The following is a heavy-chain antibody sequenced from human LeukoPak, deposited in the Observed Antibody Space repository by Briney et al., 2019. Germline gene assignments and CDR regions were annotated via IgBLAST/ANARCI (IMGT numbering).Heavy chain of an antibody. CDR1: GGSISSYY. Sequence: SETLSLTCTVSGGSISSYYWSWIRQPPGKGLEWIGYIYYSGSTNYNPSLKSPVTLSVDTSKNQFSLKLSSVTAADTAMYYCARYTGTSSYYFDYWGQGTLVTVSS. D-gene: IGHD2-2*01. CDR3: ARYTGTSSYYFDY. V-gene: IGHV4-59*08. CDR2: IYYSGST. J-gene: IGHJ4*02.